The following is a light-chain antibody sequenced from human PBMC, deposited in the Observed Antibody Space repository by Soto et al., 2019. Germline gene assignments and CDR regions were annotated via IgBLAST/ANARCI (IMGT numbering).Light chain of an antibody. Sequence: EIVFTQSPAPLSLSPGERATPSCRASQSVTSYLACYQQNPGQAPRLLIYEPSTRATGIPARFSGSGSGTDFTLTISSLEPEDFAVYYCQQRSNWPLTFGGGTKVDIK. CDR2: EPS. CDR1: QSVTSY. V-gene: IGKV3-11*01. CDR3: QQRSNWPLT. J-gene: IGKJ4*01.